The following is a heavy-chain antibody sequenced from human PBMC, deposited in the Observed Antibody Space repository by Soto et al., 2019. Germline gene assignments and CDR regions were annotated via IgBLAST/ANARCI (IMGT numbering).Heavy chain of an antibody. CDR1: GFSLSTSGVG. CDR3: AHSPPYDILTGSLNYFDY. Sequence: QITLKESGPTLVKPTQTLTLTCTFSGFSLSTSGVGVGWIRQPPGKALEWLALIFWDDDERYSPSLKSRLTITKGTSKNQVVLTMTNMDPVDTATYYCAHSPPYDILTGSLNYFDYWGQGTLVTVSS. CDR2: IFWDDDE. J-gene: IGHJ4*02. V-gene: IGHV2-5*02. D-gene: IGHD3-9*01.